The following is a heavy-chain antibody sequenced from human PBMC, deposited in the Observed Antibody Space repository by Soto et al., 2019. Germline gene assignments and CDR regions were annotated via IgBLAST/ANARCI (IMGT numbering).Heavy chain of an antibody. D-gene: IGHD3-3*01. CDR1: GGSFSGYY. Sequence: SETLSLTCAVYGGSFSGYYWSWIRQPPGKGLEWIGEINHSGSTNYNPSLKSRVTISVDTSKNQFSLKLSSVTAADTALYYCARGYTIFGVVSYMDVWGKGTTVTVSS. CDR3: ARGYTIFGVVSYMDV. J-gene: IGHJ6*03. V-gene: IGHV4-34*01. CDR2: INHSGST.